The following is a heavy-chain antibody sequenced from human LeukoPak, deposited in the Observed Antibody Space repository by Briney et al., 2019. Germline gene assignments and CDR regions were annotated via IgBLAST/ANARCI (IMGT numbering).Heavy chain of an antibody. J-gene: IGHJ4*02. CDR1: GGTFSSYA. D-gene: IGHD2-2*01. CDR3: ARVGGCSSTSCHPFDY. V-gene: IGHV1-69*04. Sequence: SVKVSCKASGGTFSSYAISWVRQAPGQGLEWMGRLIPILGIANYAQKFQGRVTITADKSTSTAYMELSSLRSEDTAVYYCARVGGCSSTSCHPFDYWGQGTLVTVSS. CDR2: LIPILGIA.